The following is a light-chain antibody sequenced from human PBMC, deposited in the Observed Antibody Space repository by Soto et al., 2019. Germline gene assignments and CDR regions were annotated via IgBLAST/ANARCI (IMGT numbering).Light chain of an antibody. V-gene: IGLV1-51*01. Sequence: QAVVTQPPSVSAAPGQRVTISCSGSSSNIGGNSVSWYQQLPGTAPKLLIYDDDKRPSGIPDRFSGSKSGTSATLGITGFQTGDEADYYCGSRDSSLSAYVFGTGTKLTVL. CDR1: SSNIGGNS. CDR3: GSRDSSLSAYV. CDR2: DDD. J-gene: IGLJ1*01.